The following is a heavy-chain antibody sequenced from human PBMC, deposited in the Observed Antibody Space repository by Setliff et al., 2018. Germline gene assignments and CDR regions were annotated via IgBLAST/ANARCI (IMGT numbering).Heavy chain of an antibody. V-gene: IGHV1-18*01. Sequence: ASVKVSCKASGYTFTDYGITWVRQAPGQGLEWMGWISGYTGNTNYAHRLQGRVTLTTDTSTGTAYMELRSLRSDDTAVYYCARSQWDGLWFKELLSNWGQGTLVTVSS. CDR2: ISGYTGNT. D-gene: IGHD3-10*01. CDR1: GYTFTDYG. J-gene: IGHJ4*02. CDR3: ARSQWDGLWFKELLSN.